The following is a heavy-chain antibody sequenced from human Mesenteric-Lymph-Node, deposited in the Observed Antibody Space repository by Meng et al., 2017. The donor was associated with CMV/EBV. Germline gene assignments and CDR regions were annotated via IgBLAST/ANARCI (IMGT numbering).Heavy chain of an antibody. CDR1: GYTFTDFY. Sequence: QVQLVQSRAEVGKPGASFMVSCKASGYTFTDFYIPWVRQAPGQGLEWMGRINPNSGVSNSAQNFQGRVTMTRDTSISTAYMELGRLTSDDTAVYYCARDNVNPEGFDPWGQGTLVTVSS. CDR2: INPNSGVS. D-gene: IGHD2/OR15-2a*01. V-gene: IGHV1-2*06. J-gene: IGHJ5*02. CDR3: ARDNVNPEGFDP.